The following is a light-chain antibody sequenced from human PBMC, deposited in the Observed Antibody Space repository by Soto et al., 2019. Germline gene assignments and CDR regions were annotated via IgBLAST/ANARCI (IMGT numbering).Light chain of an antibody. CDR1: QTISSW. CDR3: QHYNSNPWT. CDR2: AAS. Sequence: DIQMTQSPSTLSASVGDRVTITCRDSQTISSWLAWYQQKPGKAPKLLIYAASNLESGVPSRFSGSRSGTDFTLTISSLQPDVFATYYCQHYNSNPWTFGQGTKVEIK. J-gene: IGKJ1*01. V-gene: IGKV1-5*01.